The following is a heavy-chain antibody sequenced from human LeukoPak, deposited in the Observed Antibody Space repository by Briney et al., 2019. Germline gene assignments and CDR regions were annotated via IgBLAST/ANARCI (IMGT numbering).Heavy chain of an antibody. J-gene: IGHJ6*03. V-gene: IGHV4-59*01. CDR3: ARERSSGYSYYYYMDV. D-gene: IGHD3-22*01. CDR2: IYYSGST. CDR1: GGSISSYY. Sequence: SETLSLTCTVSGGSISSYYWSWIRQPPGKGLEWIGYIYYSGSTNYNPSFKSRVTISVGTSKNQFSLKLSSVTAADTAVYYCARERSSGYSYYYYMDVWGKGTTVTVSS.